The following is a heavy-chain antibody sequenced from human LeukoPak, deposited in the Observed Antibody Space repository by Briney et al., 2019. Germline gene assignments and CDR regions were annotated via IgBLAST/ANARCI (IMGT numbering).Heavy chain of an antibody. CDR3: ARDIVVVPAAIREVWFDP. CDR2: IIPIFGTA. CDR1: GGTFSSYA. D-gene: IGHD2-2*02. J-gene: IGHJ5*02. V-gene: IGHV1-69*13. Sequence: VASVKVSCKASGGTFSSYAISWVRQAPGQGLEWMGGIIPIFGTANYAQKFQGRVTITADESTSTAYMELSSLRSEDTAVYYCARDIVVVPAAIREVWFDPWGQGTLVTVSS.